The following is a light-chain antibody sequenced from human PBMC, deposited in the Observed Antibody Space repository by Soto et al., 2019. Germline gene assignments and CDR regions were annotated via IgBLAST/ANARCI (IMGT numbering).Light chain of an antibody. CDR3: QQRSNWPIT. CDR1: QSVSSY. Sequence: EIVLTQSPATLSLSPGERATLSCRASQSVSSYLAWYQQKPGQAPRLLIYDASNRATGIPARFSGSGSGTDLTITISSLEPEDFEVYYGQQRSNWPITFGQGTRLEIK. J-gene: IGKJ5*01. CDR2: DAS. V-gene: IGKV3-11*01.